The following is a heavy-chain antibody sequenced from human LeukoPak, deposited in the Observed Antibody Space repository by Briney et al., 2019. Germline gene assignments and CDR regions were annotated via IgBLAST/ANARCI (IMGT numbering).Heavy chain of an antibody. CDR2: IYYSGST. CDR1: GGSNSSGGYY. D-gene: IGHD3-9*01. CDR3: ARDMTDWWFDP. Sequence: SETLSLTCTVSGGSNSSGGYYWSWIRQHPGKGLEWIGYIYYSGSTHYNPSLKSRVTISVDTSKNQFSLKLSSVTAADTAVYYCARDMTDWWFDPWGQGTLVTVSS. J-gene: IGHJ5*02. V-gene: IGHV4-31*03.